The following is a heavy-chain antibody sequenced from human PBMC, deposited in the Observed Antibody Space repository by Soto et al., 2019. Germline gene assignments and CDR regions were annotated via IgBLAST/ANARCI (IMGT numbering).Heavy chain of an antibody. D-gene: IGHD2-15*01. V-gene: IGHV1-2*02. CDR2: INPNSGDT. Sequence: XSVKVSCKASGYIFTAYSMHWGRQAPVQGLEWLGWINPNSGDTIYAQKFQDRVAMTCDTSVSTAYLELSSLSSDDTALYYCAREASAVVSLDYWGQGTLVTVSS. CDR3: AREASAVVSLDY. J-gene: IGHJ4*02. CDR1: GYIFTAYS.